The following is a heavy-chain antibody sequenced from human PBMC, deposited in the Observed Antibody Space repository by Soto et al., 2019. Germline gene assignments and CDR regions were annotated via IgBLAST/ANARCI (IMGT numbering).Heavy chain of an antibody. Sequence: GGSLRLSCAASGFTVSSNYMSWVRQAPGKGLEWVSVIYSGGSTYYADSVKGRFTISRDNSKNTLYLQMNSLRAEDTAVYYCARGPYGDYPDYYYYYGMDVWGQGTTVTVSS. CDR1: GFTVSSNY. CDR3: ARGPYGDYPDYYYYYGMDV. J-gene: IGHJ6*02. V-gene: IGHV3-53*01. D-gene: IGHD4-17*01. CDR2: IYSGGST.